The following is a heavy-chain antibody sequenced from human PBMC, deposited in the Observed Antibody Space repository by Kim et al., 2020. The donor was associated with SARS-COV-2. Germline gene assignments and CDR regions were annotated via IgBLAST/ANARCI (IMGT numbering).Heavy chain of an antibody. CDR3: VRDGSGNWVSYWYFDL. CDR2: ISTSSAYI. D-gene: IGHD3-10*01. Sequence: GGSLRLSCAASGFTFGTYTMNWVRQAPGKGLEWVSSISTSSAYISYADSVKGRFIISRDNAKNSLFLQMNSPRAEDTAVYYCVRDGSGNWVSYWYFDLWG. J-gene: IGHJ2*01. V-gene: IGHV3-21*01. CDR1: GFTFGTYT.